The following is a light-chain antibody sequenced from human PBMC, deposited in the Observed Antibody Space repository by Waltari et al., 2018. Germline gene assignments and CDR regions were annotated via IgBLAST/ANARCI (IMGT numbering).Light chain of an antibody. CDR2: DAS. V-gene: IGKV1-13*02. J-gene: IGKJ5*01. Sequence: AVQLTQSPSSLSASVGARVPITCRASQGISSALVWYQQRPGRPPKLLIYDASTLQSGVPSRFSGSGSGTDFTLTISSLQPEDLGKYYCQQFKIYPMTFGQGTRLEIK. CDR3: QQFKIYPMT. CDR1: QGISSA.